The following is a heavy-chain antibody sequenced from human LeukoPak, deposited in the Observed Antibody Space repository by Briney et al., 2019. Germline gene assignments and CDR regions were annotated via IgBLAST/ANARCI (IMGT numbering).Heavy chain of an antibody. CDR2: IWYDGSNK. D-gene: IGHD1-26*01. Sequence: GGSLRLSCAASGFTFSSYGMHWARQAPGKGLEWVAVIWYDGSNKYYADSVKGRFTISRDNSKNTLYLQMNSLRAEDTAVYYCARDRLVGPATPRYGMDVWGQGTTVTVSS. CDR3: ARDRLVGPATPRYGMDV. CDR1: GFTFSSYG. J-gene: IGHJ6*02. V-gene: IGHV3-33*01.